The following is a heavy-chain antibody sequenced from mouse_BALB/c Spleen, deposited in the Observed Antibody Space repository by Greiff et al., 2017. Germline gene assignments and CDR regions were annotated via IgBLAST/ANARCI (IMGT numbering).Heavy chain of an antibody. CDR1: GYAFSSSW. Sequence: QVQLQQSGPELVKPGASVKISCKASGYAFSSSWMNWVKQRPGQGLEWIGRIYPGDGDTNYNGKFKGKATLTADKSSSTAYMQLSSLTSVDSAVYFCASGAYAMDYWGQGTSVTVSS. CDR2: IYPGDGDT. V-gene: IGHV1-82*01. J-gene: IGHJ4*01. CDR3: ASGAYAMDY. D-gene: IGHD3-1*01.